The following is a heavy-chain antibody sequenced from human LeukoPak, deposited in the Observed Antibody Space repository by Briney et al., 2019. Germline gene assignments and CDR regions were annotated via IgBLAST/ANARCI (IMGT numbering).Heavy chain of an antibody. D-gene: IGHD6-13*01. CDR3: ARVSYSNNPYFDY. CDR1: GDSVRGHY. V-gene: IGHV4-59*02. CDR2: AFFGGST. Sequence: SGTLSLTCSVSGDSVRGHYWTWIRQPPEKGLEWIGFAFFGGSTDYSPSLKSRATVSVDASNNQFSLNLNSVTPADTAVYYCARVSYSNNPYFDYWGQGILVTVSS. J-gene: IGHJ4*02.